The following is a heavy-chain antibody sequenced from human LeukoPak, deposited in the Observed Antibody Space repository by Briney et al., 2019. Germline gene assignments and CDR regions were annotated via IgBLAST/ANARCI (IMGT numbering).Heavy chain of an antibody. V-gene: IGHV4-4*09. CDR3: ARRNHYFYYMDV. J-gene: IGHJ6*03. CDR1: GGSISSYY. CDR2: IFPSGSA. Sequence: PSETLSLTCTVSGGSISSYYWSWIRQSPVKGLEWIGYIFPSGSAFYNPSLESRLTISLDTSENQFSMRLTSVTAADTPVYYCARRNHYFYYMDVWGKGTTVTVSS.